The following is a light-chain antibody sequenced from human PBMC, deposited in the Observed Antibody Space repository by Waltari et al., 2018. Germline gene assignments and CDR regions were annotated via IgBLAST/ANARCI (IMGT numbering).Light chain of an antibody. J-gene: IGLJ3*02. CDR2: STN. CDR1: SGSVSPSPY. CDR3: VLYMGSAIWV. Sequence: QTVVTQEPSFSVSPGGTVTLSCGLSSGSVSPSPYPRWYQQTPGQAPRTLIYSTNTRSSGVPDRFSGSILANKAALTITGAQADDESDYYCVLYMGSAIWVFGGGTKLTVL. V-gene: IGLV8-61*01.